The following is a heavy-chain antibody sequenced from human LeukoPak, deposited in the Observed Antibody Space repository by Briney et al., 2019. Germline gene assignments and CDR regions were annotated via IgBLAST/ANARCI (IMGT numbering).Heavy chain of an antibody. J-gene: IGHJ4*02. CDR3: AREDSGYDYSPFDY. V-gene: IGHV4-59*01. Sequence: SETLSLTCTVSGGSISNYYWSWIRQPPGKGLEWIGYIYYTGSTCYNPSLKSRVIMSVDTSQNQFSLKLRSVTAADTAVYYCAREDSGYDYSPFDYWGQGILVTVSS. CDR2: IYYTGST. D-gene: IGHD5-12*01. CDR1: GGSISNYY.